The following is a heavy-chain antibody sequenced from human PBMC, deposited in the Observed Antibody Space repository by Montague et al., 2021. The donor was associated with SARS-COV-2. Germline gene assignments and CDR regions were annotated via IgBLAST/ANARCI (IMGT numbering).Heavy chain of an antibody. D-gene: IGHD2-15*01. Sequence: SETLSLTCTVSGGSINNYYWNWIQQPPGKGLEWIGYIDNSGSTNYNPSLKSRITISVDTSKNQLSLKLSSVTAADTALYYCARHSRGGIASWGQGTLVTV. J-gene: IGHJ4*02. CDR2: IDNSGST. CDR1: GGSINNYY. CDR3: ARHSRGGIAS. V-gene: IGHV4-59*01.